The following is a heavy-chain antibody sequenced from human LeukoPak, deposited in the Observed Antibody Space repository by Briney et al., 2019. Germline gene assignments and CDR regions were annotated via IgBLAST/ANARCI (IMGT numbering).Heavy chain of an antibody. Sequence: PGGSLRLSCAASGFTLSSYGMHWVRQAPGKGLEWVAVISYDGSKKYYADSVKGRFTISRDNSKNTLYLQMISPRAEDTAVYSCAKDHYSSGWYSFDYWGQGTLVTVSS. D-gene: IGHD6-19*01. CDR3: AKDHYSSGWYSFDY. J-gene: IGHJ4*02. V-gene: IGHV3-30*18. CDR1: GFTLSSYG. CDR2: ISYDGSKK.